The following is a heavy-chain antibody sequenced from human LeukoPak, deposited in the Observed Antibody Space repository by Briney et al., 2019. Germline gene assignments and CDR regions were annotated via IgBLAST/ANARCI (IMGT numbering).Heavy chain of an antibody. CDR1: GGTFSSYA. J-gene: IGHJ5*02. D-gene: IGHD4-17*01. V-gene: IGHV1-69*05. Sequence: GASVKVSCKASGGTFSSYAISWVRQAPGQGLEWMGGIIPIFGTANYAQKFQGRVTMTRDMSTSTVYMELSSLRSEDTAVYYCARDGNGDYVPGPNWFDPWGQGTLVTVSS. CDR2: IIPIFGTA. CDR3: ARDGNGDYVPGPNWFDP.